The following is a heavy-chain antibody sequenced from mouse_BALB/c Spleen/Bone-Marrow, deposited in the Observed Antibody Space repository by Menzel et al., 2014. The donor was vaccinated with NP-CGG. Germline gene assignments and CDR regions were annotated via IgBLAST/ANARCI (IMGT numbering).Heavy chain of an antibody. CDR2: IWSGGST. V-gene: IGHV2-2*02. Sequence: VKLQESGPGLVQPSQSLSITCTVSGFSLTSYGVHWVRQSPGKGLEWLGVIWSGGSTDYNAAFISRLSISKDNSKSXVFFKMNSLQANDTAIYYCARKGLRRGDWFAYWGQGTLVTVSA. J-gene: IGHJ3*01. CDR1: GFSLTSYG. D-gene: IGHD2-2*01. CDR3: ARKGLRRGDWFAY.